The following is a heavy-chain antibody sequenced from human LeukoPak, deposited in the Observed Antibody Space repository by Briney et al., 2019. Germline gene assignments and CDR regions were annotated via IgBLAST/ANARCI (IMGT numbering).Heavy chain of an antibody. CDR1: GFTFSNFG. Sequence: GRSLRLSCAASGFTFSNFGMHWVRQAPDKGLEWVAVISYDGSNKYHADSVKGRFTISRDNTKNTLYLQMNSLRAEDTAVYYCAKDMYCTSISCYGADFWGQGTLVTVSS. V-gene: IGHV3-30*18. J-gene: IGHJ4*02. D-gene: IGHD2-2*01. CDR3: AKDMYCTSISCYGADF. CDR2: ISYDGSNK.